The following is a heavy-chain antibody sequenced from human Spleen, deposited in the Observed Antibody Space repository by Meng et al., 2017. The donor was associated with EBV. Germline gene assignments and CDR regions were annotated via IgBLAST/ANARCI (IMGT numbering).Heavy chain of an antibody. V-gene: IGHV2-5*02. Sequence: QTTLQESCPHLVEPTQTLPLTCTFSGFSLCTSGLGVGWIRQPPGKALAWLALIYWDDDNRYSPSLKSRLTITRDTSRNQVVLRMTNMDPVDTATYYCAYFYYYGSGTYGINYFDYWGPGTLVTVSS. CDR2: IYWDDDN. CDR1: GFSLCTSGLG. J-gene: IGHJ4*02. CDR3: AYFYYYGSGTYGINYFDY. D-gene: IGHD3-10*01.